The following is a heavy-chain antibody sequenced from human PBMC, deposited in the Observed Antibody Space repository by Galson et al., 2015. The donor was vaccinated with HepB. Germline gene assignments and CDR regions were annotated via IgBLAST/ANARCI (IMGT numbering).Heavy chain of an antibody. V-gene: IGHV1-69-2*01. Sequence: VKVSCKVSGNSFIDYYIHWVQQTPGKGLEWMGFVDPQDGETLYAEKFQGRVTITADTSTDTAYMELSRLRDEDTAVYYCATDVGGSTEFDPWGQGTLVTVSS. CDR2: VDPQDGET. J-gene: IGHJ5*02. CDR1: GNSFIDYY. D-gene: IGHD4-23*01. CDR3: ATDVGGSTEFDP.